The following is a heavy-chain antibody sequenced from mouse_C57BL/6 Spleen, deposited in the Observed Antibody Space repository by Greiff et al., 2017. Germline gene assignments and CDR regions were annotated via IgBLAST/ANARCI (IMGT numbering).Heavy chain of an antibody. CDR2: ISSGGSYT. CDR3: ARRTIFYFDY. Sequence: EVKLLESGGDLVKPGGSLKLSCAASGFTFSSYGMSWVRQTPDKRLEWVATISSGGSYTYYPDSVKGRFTISRDNAKNTLYLQMSSLKSEDTAMYYCARRTIFYFDYWGQGTTLTVSS. V-gene: IGHV5-6*02. D-gene: IGHD1-1*02. CDR1: GFTFSSYG. J-gene: IGHJ2*01.